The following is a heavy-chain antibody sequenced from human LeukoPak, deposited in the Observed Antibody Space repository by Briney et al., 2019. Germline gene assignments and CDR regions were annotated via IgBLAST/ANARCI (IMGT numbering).Heavy chain of an antibody. Sequence: GGSLRLSCAASGFTFSSYSMNWVRQAPGKGLEWVSGINWNGGSRGYADSVKGRFTISRDNAKNSVYLQMNSLRSEDTAFYHCARDRCSSTSCYNTPNWFDPWGQGTLVTVSS. V-gene: IGHV3-20*01. J-gene: IGHJ5*02. CDR1: GFTFSSYS. CDR2: INWNGGSR. D-gene: IGHD2-2*02. CDR3: ARDRCSSTSCYNTPNWFDP.